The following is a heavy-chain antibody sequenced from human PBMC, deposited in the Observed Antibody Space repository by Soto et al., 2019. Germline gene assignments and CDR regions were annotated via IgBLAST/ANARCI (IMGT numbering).Heavy chain of an antibody. CDR1: GYTFTIYG. J-gene: IGHJ2*01. CDR2: ISAYNGNT. V-gene: IGHV1-18*01. Sequence: ASVKVSCKASGYTFTIYGISWVRQAPGQGLEWMGWISAYNGNTNYAQKLQGRVTMTTDTSTSTAYMELRSLRSDDTAVYYCARAYCGGDCYSLLRYFDLWGRGTLVTVSS. CDR3: ARAYCGGDCYSLLRYFDL. D-gene: IGHD2-21*01.